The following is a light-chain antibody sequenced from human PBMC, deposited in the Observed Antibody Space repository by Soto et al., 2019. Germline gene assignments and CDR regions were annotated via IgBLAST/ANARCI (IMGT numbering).Light chain of an antibody. CDR2: RAS. Sequence: EILLTRSPFTLSLSAGEEITLSCRARQSVSRRYLAGYQQKPGHAPRLLSYRASSRATGIPDRFSGSGSGTDFTLTISRLEPEDFEVHYCQQYGSLPITFGQGTRLEIK. J-gene: IGKJ5*01. CDR3: QQYGSLPIT. V-gene: IGKV3-20*01. CDR1: QSVSRRY.